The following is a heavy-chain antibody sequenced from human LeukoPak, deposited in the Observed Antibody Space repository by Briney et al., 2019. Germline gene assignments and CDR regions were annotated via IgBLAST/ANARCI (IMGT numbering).Heavy chain of an antibody. V-gene: IGHV1-2*02. J-gene: IGHJ5*02. Sequence: GASVKVSCKASGYTFTDYYVHWVRQARGQGLEWMGWINPNSGATNYAQKFQGRVTVTRDTSIRTVYMELTRLISDDTAVYYCATGPNIYGSGRSWYDPWGQGTLVTVSS. CDR1: GYTFTDYY. D-gene: IGHD3-10*01. CDR2: INPNSGAT. CDR3: ATGPNIYGSGRSWYDP.